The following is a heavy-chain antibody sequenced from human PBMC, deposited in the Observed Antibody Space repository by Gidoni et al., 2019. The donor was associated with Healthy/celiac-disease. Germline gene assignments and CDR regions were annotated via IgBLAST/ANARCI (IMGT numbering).Heavy chain of an antibody. CDR2: IKSKTDGGTT. CDR1: GFPFSNAW. V-gene: IGHV3-15*01. D-gene: IGHD3-10*01. Sequence: EVQLVAHGGGLVKPGGSLSLSCPASGFPFSNAWRSWVRQAPGKGLEWVGRIKSKTDGGTTDYAAPVKGRFTISRDDSKNTLYLQMNSLKTEDTAVYYCTTFLPRITMPRWGFDYWGQGTLVTVSS. CDR3: TTFLPRITMPRWGFDY. J-gene: IGHJ4*02.